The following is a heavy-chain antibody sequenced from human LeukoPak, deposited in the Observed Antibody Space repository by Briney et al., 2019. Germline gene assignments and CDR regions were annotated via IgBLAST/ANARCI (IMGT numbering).Heavy chain of an antibody. CDR1: GYTFTGYY. CDR3: ARVTQRQQLGLYGY. CDR2: INPNSGGT. V-gene: IGHV1-2*02. D-gene: IGHD6-13*01. J-gene: IGHJ4*02. Sequence: ASVKVSCKASGYTFTGYYMHWVRQAPGQGLEWMGWINPNSGGTNYAQKFQGRVTMTRDTSISTAYMELSRLRSDDTAVYYCARVTQRQQLGLYGYWGQGTLVTVSS.